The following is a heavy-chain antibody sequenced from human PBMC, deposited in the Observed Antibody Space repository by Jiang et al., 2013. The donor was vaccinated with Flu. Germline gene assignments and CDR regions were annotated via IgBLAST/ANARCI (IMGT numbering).Heavy chain of an antibody. V-gene: IGHV4-39*02. D-gene: IGHD1-20*01. CDR2: IYYTGDT. Sequence: CTVSGDSISNTIYYWAWIRQPPGKGLEWLGSIYYTGDTYYNRSLKSRITISVDTARNHFSLNLSSVTAADTAMYYCTTITGTDLYNWFDPWGQGTLVTVSS. CDR3: TTITGTDLYNWFDP. CDR1: GDSISNTIYY. J-gene: IGHJ5*02.